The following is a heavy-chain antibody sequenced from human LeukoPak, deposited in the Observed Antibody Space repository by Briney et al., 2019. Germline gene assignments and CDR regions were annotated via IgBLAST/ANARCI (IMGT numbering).Heavy chain of an antibody. CDR2: SNTNTGNP. D-gene: IGHD5-12*01. Sequence: ASVKVSCKASGYTLTSYAMNRVRQAPGQWLEWMGCSNTNTGNPTYAQGFTGRFVFSLDTSVSTAYLQISSLKAEDTAVYYCARDMGQRGKRGYSGYESWGQGTLVTVSS. V-gene: IGHV7-4-1*02. CDR3: ARDMGQRGKRGYSGYES. CDR1: GYTLTSYA. J-gene: IGHJ4*02.